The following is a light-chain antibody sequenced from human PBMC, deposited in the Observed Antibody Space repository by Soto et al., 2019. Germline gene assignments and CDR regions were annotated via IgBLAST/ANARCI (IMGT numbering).Light chain of an antibody. J-gene: IGKJ5*01. CDR1: QTISSW. Sequence: DIQMTQSPSTLSGSVGDRVTITCRASQTISSWLAWYQQKPGKAPKLLIYKASTLKSGVPSRFSGSGSGTEFTLTISSLQPEDIATYYCQQYDNLPPSITFGQGTRLEIK. CDR2: KAS. V-gene: IGKV1-5*03. CDR3: QQYDNLPPSIT.